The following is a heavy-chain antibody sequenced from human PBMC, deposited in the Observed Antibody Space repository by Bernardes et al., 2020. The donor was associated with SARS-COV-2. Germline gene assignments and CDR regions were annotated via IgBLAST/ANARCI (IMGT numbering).Heavy chain of an antibody. V-gene: IGHV4-59*01. J-gene: IGHJ3*01. CDR1: GASITRSY. D-gene: IGHD2-15*01. CDR3: ARPGGYCGGGSCYSYDAFDL. Sequence: SETLSLTYTVSGASITRSYWNWIRQSPGKGLEWIGYISYSGGTIYNPSLKSRVTISMDKSKNQFSLNLSSVTAADTALYYCARPGGYCGGGSCYSYDAFDLWGQGTMATVSS. CDR2: ISYSGGT.